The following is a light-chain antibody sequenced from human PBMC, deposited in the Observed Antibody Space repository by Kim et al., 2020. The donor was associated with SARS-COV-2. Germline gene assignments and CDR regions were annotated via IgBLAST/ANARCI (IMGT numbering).Light chain of an antibody. J-gene: IGKJ1*01. Sequence: SPGERATLSCRASQSVRSNYLALYQQKPGQAPRLLIYTASNRASGIPDRFSGSGSGTDFTLTISRLEPEDFAVYFCQQYGSSPRTFGQGTKVDIK. CDR1: QSVRSNY. V-gene: IGKV3-20*01. CDR2: TAS. CDR3: QQYGSSPRT.